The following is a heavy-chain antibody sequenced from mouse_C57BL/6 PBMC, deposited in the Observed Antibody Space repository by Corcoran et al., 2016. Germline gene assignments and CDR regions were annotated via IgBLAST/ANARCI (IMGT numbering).Heavy chain of an antibody. V-gene: IGHV9-3*01. J-gene: IGHJ1*03. Sequence: QIQLVQSGPELKKPGETVKISCKASGYTFTTYGMSWVKQAPGKGLKWMGWINTYSGVPTYADDFKGRFAFSLETSASTSYLQINNLKNEDTATDFWAREGLRYWYFDVWGTGTTVTVSS. CDR2: INTYSGVP. CDR1: GYTFTTYG. CDR3: AREGLRYWYFDV. D-gene: IGHD1-1*01.